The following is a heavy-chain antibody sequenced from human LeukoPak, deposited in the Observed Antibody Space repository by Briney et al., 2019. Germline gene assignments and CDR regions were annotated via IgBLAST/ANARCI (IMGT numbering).Heavy chain of an antibody. CDR3: ARSGGYYFYMDV. D-gene: IGHD1-26*01. Sequence: GASVKVSCKASGGTFSSYAISWVRQAPGQGLEWMGGIIPIFGTANYAQKFQGRVTITADKSTSTAYMELRNLKSDDTAVYYCARSGGYYFYMDVWGKGTTVTVSS. V-gene: IGHV1-69*06. CDR1: GGTFSSYA. CDR2: IIPIFGTA. J-gene: IGHJ6*03.